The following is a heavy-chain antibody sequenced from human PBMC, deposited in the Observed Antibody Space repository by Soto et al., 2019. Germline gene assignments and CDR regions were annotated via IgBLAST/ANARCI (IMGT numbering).Heavy chain of an antibody. Sequence: GESLKISCKGSGYSFTSYWIGWVRQMPGKGLEWMGIIYPGDSDTRYSPSFQGQVTISADKSISTAYLQWSSLKASDTAMYYCARRGGSYSLALGYYYYGMDVWGQGTTVTVSS. CDR3: ARRGGSYSLALGYYYYGMDV. CDR2: IYPGDSDT. CDR1: GYSFTSYW. J-gene: IGHJ6*02. V-gene: IGHV5-51*01. D-gene: IGHD1-26*01.